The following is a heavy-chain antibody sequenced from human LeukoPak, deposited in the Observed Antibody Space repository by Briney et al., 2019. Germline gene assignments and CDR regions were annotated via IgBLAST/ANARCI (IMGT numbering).Heavy chain of an antibody. Sequence: GGSLRLSCAVSGITLSNYGMSWVRQAPGKGLEWVAGISDSGGSTNHVDSVKGRFTISRDNPKNTLYLQMNSLRAEDTAVYFCAKRGVVIRVILVGFHKEAYYFDSWGQGALVTVSS. CDR3: AKRGVVIRVILVGFHKEAYYFDS. V-gene: IGHV3-23*01. CDR1: GITLSNYG. CDR2: ISDSGGST. D-gene: IGHD3-22*01. J-gene: IGHJ4*02.